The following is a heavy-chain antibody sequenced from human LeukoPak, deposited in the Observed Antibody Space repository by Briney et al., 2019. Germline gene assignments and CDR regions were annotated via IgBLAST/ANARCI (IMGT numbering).Heavy chain of an antibody. Sequence: GGSLRLSCAASGFTFNNYAMSWVRQAPGKGLEWVSSISGSGDNTYYADSVKGRFTISRDNSKNTLYLQMNSLRAEDTTVYYCANDFDYWGQGTLVTVSS. CDR2: ISGSGDNT. CDR3: ANDFDY. J-gene: IGHJ4*02. V-gene: IGHV3-23*01. CDR1: GFTFNNYA.